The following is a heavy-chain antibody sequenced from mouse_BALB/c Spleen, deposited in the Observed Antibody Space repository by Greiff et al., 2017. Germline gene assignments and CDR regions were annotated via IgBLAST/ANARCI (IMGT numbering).Heavy chain of an antibody. CDR3: ARGKVHFDY. CDR2: ISSGSSTI. CDR1: GFTFSSFG. Sequence: DVQLVESGGGLVQPGGSRKLSCAASGFTFSSFGMHWVRQAPEKGLEWVAYISSGSSTIYYADTVKGRFTISRDNPKNTLFLQMTSLRSEDTAMYYCARGKVHFDYWGQGTTLTVSS. D-gene: IGHD2-14*01. J-gene: IGHJ2*01. V-gene: IGHV5-17*02.